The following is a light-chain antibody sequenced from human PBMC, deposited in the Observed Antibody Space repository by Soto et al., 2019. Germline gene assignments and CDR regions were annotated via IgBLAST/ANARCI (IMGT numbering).Light chain of an antibody. CDR2: HVS. V-gene: IGLV2-14*03. Sequence: QSALTQPASVSGSPGQSISIYCTGTSSDVGGYNYVSWYQRHPGKAPKLIIYHVSDRPSGVSDRFSASKSGDTASLTISGLQAEDEADFCSSYTSGTTPIVFGTGTKLTVL. J-gene: IGLJ1*01. CDR3: SSYTSGTTPIV. CDR1: SSDVGGYNY.